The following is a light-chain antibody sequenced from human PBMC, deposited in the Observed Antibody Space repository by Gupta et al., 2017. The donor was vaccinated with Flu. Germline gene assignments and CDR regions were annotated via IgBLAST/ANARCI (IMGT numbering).Light chain of an antibody. CDR3: QQYGSSPET. CDR1: QSVSSSY. CDR2: GAS. Sequence: EIVLTQSPGTLSLSPGERATLSRRASQSVSSSYLAWYQQKPGQAPRLLIFGASSRATGIPDRFSGSGSGTHFTLTISRLEPEDFAVYYCQQYGSSPETFGQGTTVEIK. V-gene: IGKV3-20*01. J-gene: IGKJ1*01.